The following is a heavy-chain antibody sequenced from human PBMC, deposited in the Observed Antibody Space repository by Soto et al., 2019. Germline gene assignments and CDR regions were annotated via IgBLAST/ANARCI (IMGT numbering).Heavy chain of an antibody. J-gene: IGHJ3*02. CDR3: AKTTDGWFSAFEI. CDR1: GFVFSSYA. CDR2: ISGSGTTA. V-gene: IGHV3-23*01. Sequence: HPGGSLRLSCAASGFVFSSYAMSWVRQAPGKGLEWVSAISGSGTTAYYADSVKGRFIFSRDNPKNTVYLQMNSLRAEDTAVYFCAKTTDGWFSAFEIWGQGTVVTV. D-gene: IGHD6-19*01.